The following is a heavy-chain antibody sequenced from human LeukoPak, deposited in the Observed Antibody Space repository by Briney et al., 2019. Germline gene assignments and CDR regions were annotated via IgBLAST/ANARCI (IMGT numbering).Heavy chain of an antibody. J-gene: IGHJ3*02. V-gene: IGHV3-9*01. Sequence: GGSLRLSCAASGFTFDDYAMRWVRQAPGKGLEWVSGISWNSGSIGYADSVKGRFTISRDNAKNSLYLQMNSLRAEDTALYYCAKDITRAIAVADDAFDIWGQGTMVTVSS. D-gene: IGHD6-19*01. CDR1: GFTFDDYA. CDR2: ISWNSGSI. CDR3: AKDITRAIAVADDAFDI.